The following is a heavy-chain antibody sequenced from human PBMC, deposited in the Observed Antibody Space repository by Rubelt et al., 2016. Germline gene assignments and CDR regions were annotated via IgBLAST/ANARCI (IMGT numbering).Heavy chain of an antibody. CDR1: GYTFTGYY. J-gene: IGHJ2*01. CDR3: ARDRIRIAARQGWYFDL. V-gene: IGHV1-2*02. Sequence: QVQLVQSGAEVKKPGASVKVSCKASGYTFTGYYMHWVRQAPGQGLEGMGWINPNSGGHNYAQKLQGRVTMTTDTSTSTAYMELRSLRSDDTAVYYCARDRIRIAARQGWYFDLWGRGTLVTVSS. CDR2: INPNSGGH. D-gene: IGHD6-6*01.